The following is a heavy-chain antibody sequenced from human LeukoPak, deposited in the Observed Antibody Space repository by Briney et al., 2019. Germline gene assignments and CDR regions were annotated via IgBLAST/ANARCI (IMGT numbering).Heavy chain of an antibody. J-gene: IGHJ4*02. D-gene: IGHD1-26*01. Sequence: PGGSLRLSCAASGFPFSTYTMNWVRQAPGKGLEWVSSISSIGSTIYYADSVKGRFTISRDNAKNSLYLQMNSLRVEDTAVYYCARDLGATIFDFDYWGQGTLVTVSS. CDR3: ARDLGATIFDFDY. CDR2: ISSIGSTI. V-gene: IGHV3-48*01. CDR1: GFPFSTYT.